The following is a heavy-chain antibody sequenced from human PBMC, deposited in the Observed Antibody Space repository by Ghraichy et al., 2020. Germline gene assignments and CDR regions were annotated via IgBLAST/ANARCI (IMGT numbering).Heavy chain of an antibody. CDR1: GGSISSGSYY. V-gene: IGHV4-61*02. CDR2: IYTSGST. Sequence: SETLSLTCTVSGGSISSGSYYWSWIRQPAGKGLEWIGRIYTSGSTNYNPSLKSRVTISVDTSKNQFSLKLSSVTAADTAVYYCARGLDRAYWFDPWGQGTLVTVSS. D-gene: IGHD1-1*01. CDR3: ARGLDRAYWFDP. J-gene: IGHJ5*02.